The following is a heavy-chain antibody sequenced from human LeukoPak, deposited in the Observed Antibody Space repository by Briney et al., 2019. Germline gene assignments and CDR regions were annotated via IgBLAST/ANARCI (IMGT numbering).Heavy chain of an antibody. J-gene: IGHJ6*03. CDR3: ARVEDSSGWYWTPSSLYYYYMDV. CDR2: ISSSSSYI. CDR1: GFTLSSYR. D-gene: IGHD6-19*01. Sequence: GGSLRLSCAASGFTLSSYRMNWVRQVPGKGLEWVSSISSSSSYIYYADSVKGRFTISRDNAKNSLYLQMNSLRAEDTAVYYCARVEDSSGWYWTPSSLYYYYMDVWGKGTTVTVSS. V-gene: IGHV3-21*01.